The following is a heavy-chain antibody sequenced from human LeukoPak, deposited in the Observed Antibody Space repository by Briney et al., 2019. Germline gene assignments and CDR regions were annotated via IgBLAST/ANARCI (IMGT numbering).Heavy chain of an antibody. D-gene: IGHD3-3*01. CDR2: IRYDGSNK. CDR1: GFTFSSYG. J-gene: IGHJ6*03. Sequence: PGGSLRLSCAASGFTFSSYGMHWVRQAPGKGLEWVAFIRYDGSNKYYADSVKGRFTISRDNSKNALYLQMNSLRAEDTAVYYCAREDLLEWLFSYYYYMDVWGKGTTVTVSS. V-gene: IGHV3-30*02. CDR3: AREDLLEWLFSYYYYMDV.